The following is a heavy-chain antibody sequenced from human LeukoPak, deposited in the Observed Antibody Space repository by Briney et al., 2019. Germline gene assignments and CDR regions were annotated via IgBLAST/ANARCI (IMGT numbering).Heavy chain of an antibody. CDR2: MHPNSGNT. Sequence: ASVKVSSKASGYAFTSYDINWVRQATGQGLEWMGWMHPNSGNTGYAQKFQGRVTMTRNTSISTAYMELSSLRSEDTAAYYCARDNGGTAMAYYSYYYMDVWGKGTTVTISS. CDR1: GYAFTSYD. CDR3: ARDNGGTAMAYYSYYYMDV. D-gene: IGHD5-18*01. J-gene: IGHJ6*03. V-gene: IGHV1-8*01.